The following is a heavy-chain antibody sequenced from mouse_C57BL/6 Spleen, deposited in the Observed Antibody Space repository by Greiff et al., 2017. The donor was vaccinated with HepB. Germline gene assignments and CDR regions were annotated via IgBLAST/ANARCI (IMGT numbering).Heavy chain of an antibody. D-gene: IGHD3-2*02. J-gene: IGHJ4*01. CDR2: ISYSGST. V-gene: IGHV3-1*01. Sequence: EVQLQESGPGMVKPSQSLSLTCTVTGYSITSGYDWHWIRHFPGNKLEWMGYISYSGSTNYNPSLKSRISITHDTSKNHFFLKLNSVTTEDTATYYCARGTTAQGHVGAMDYWGQGTSVTVSS. CDR1: GYSITSGYD. CDR3: ARGTTAQGHVGAMDY.